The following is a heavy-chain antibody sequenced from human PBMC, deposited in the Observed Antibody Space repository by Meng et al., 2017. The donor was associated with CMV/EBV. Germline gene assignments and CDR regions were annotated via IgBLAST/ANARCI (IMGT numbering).Heavy chain of an antibody. CDR1: GFTFSSYA. Sequence: GESLKISCAASGFTFSSYAMHWVRQAPGKGLEWVAFIRYDGSNKYYADSVKGRFTISRDNSKNTLYLQMNSLRAEDTAVYYCAKGIVVVPAASYYYGMDVWGQGTTVTVSS. V-gene: IGHV3-30*02. J-gene: IGHJ6*02. CDR3: AKGIVVVPAASYYYGMDV. CDR2: IRYDGSNK. D-gene: IGHD2-2*01.